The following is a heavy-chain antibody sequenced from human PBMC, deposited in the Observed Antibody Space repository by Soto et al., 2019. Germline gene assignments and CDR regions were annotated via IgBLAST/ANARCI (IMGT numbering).Heavy chain of an antibody. D-gene: IGHD5-12*01. CDR1: EFTFSNYW. Sequence: GGSLRLSCVASEFTFSNYWMHWVRQAPGKGLVWVSRINPDGFNTIYADSVKGRFTISRDNAKNTLYLQMNSLRAEDTAVYYCVRDLTDGYVDFDSWGQGTPVTVSS. J-gene: IGHJ4*02. CDR3: VRDLTDGYVDFDS. CDR2: INPDGFNT. V-gene: IGHV3-74*01.